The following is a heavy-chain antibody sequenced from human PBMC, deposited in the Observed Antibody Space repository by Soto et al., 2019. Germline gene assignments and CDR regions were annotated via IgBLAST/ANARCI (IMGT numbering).Heavy chain of an antibody. CDR2: ISSSSSYI. D-gene: IGHD3-16*02. Sequence: GGSLRLSCAASGFTFSSYSMDWVRQAPGKGLEWVSSISSSSSYIYYADSVKGQFTISRDNAKNSLYLQMNSLRAEDTAVYYCARDPQRNMITFGGVIPIIGCGASDGVVVWGQGPTVTVS. CDR1: GFTFSSYS. J-gene: IGHJ6*02. CDR3: ARDPQRNMITFGGVIPIIGCGASDGVVV. V-gene: IGHV3-21*01.